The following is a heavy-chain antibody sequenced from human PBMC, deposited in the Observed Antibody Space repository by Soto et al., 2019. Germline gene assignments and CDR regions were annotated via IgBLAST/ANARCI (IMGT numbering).Heavy chain of an antibody. CDR2: ISGSGGST. CDR1: GFTFSSYA. V-gene: IGHV3-23*01. Sequence: HPGGLRLSCAASGFTFSSYAMSWVRQAPGRGLEWVSAISGSGGSTYYADSVKGRFTISRDNSKNTLYLQMNSLRAEDTAVYYCAKDVLLWFGELFGESDYWGQGTLVTSPQ. D-gene: IGHD3-10*01. CDR3: AKDVLLWFGELFGESDY. J-gene: IGHJ4*02.